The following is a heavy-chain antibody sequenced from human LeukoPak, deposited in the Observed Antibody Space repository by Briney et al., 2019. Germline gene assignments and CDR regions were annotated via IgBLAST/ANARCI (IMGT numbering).Heavy chain of an antibody. V-gene: IGHV4-30-2*01. CDR1: GGWISSGGYS. Sequence: SESLSLTCTVWGGWISSGGYSWSWMRQPPGKGLEWIGYIYHSGSTYYNPSLKSRVTISVDRSKNQFSLKLSSVTAADTAVYYCAALYSSGWYYFDYWGQGTLVTVSS. CDR2: IYHSGST. J-gene: IGHJ4*02. D-gene: IGHD6-19*01. CDR3: AALYSSGWYYFDY.